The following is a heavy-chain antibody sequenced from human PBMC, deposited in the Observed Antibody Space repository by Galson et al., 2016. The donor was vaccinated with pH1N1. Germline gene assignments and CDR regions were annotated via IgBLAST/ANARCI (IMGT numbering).Heavy chain of an antibody. CDR2: ISGGGTI. V-gene: IGHV3-23*01. CDR3: AKDKRSGWSVVGGFMDH. CDR1: GFTFRSYG. D-gene: IGHD6-19*01. Sequence: SLRLSCAASGFTFRSYGMSWVRQAPGKGPEWVSVISGGGTIHYADSVRGRFTISRDNSNNTVYLQMNSLRAEDTGVYYCAKDKRSGWSVVGGFMDHWGQGTLVTVSS. J-gene: IGHJ4*02.